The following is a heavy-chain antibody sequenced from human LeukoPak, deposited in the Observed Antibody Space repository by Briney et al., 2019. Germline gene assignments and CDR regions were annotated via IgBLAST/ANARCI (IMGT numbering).Heavy chain of an antibody. CDR3: ARLSLSGWSYFDY. D-gene: IGHD6-19*01. CDR2: INHSGST. Sequence: KPSETLSLTCAVYGGSFSGYYWSWIRQPPGKGLEWIGEINHSGSTNYNPSLKSRVTISVDTSKNQFSLRLSSVTAADTAVYFCARLSLSGWSYFDYWGQGTLVTVSS. CDR1: GGSFSGYY. V-gene: IGHV4-34*01. J-gene: IGHJ4*02.